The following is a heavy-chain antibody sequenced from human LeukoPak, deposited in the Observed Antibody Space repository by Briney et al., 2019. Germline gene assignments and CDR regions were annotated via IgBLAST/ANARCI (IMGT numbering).Heavy chain of an antibody. V-gene: IGHV4-30-2*01. Sequence: SETLSLTCAVSGGSISSGHSSWNWFRQPPGKGLEWVGYIYHSGSTYYNPSLKSRVAISVDRSKNQFSLKLRSVTAADTALYYCARGGTAFDIWGQGTMVTVSS. CDR1: GGSISSGHSS. CDR2: IYHSGST. D-gene: IGHD1-26*01. CDR3: ARGGTAFDI. J-gene: IGHJ3*02.